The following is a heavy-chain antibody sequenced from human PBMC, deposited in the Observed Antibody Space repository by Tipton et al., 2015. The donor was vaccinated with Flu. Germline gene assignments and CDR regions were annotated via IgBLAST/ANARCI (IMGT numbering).Heavy chain of an antibody. J-gene: IGHJ4*02. CDR1: DNSISGFY. V-gene: IGHV4-59*01. D-gene: IGHD1-1*01. CDR2: LFRGVTN. CDR3: SRGPDNAKTLT. Sequence: TLSLTCTVSDNSISGFYWSWLRQTPGKGLEYVAHLFRGVTNYYSPSFRGRVRISMDMSKREFSLTMDSVTTADTAIYFCSRGPDNAKTLTWGRGILVTVSS.